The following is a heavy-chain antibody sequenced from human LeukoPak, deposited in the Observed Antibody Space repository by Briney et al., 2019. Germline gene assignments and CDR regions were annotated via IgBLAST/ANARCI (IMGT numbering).Heavy chain of an antibody. V-gene: IGHV3-30*04. CDR1: GFTFSSYA. D-gene: IGHD3-22*01. Sequence: GGSLRLSCAASGFTFSSYAMHWVRQAPGKGLEWVAVISYDGSNKYYADSVKVRFTISRDNAKNTLYLQMDSLRAEDTAIYYCAKGDSSGYFSPIDSWGHGTLVTVSS. CDR3: AKGDSSGYFSPIDS. CDR2: ISYDGSNK. J-gene: IGHJ5*01.